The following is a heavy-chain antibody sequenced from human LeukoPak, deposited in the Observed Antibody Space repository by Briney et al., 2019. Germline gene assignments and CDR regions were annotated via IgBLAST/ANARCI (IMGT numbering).Heavy chain of an antibody. J-gene: IGHJ4*02. D-gene: IGHD6-13*01. Sequence: GESLKIFCKGSGYSLTSYCIGWVRQMPGKGLEWMGIIYPGASDTTYSPSVQDQVTISADKSITTAYLQWSSLKASDTAMYYCAGLGKQVSGSWYGVYYWRQGTLVTVSS. V-gene: IGHV5-51*01. CDR1: GYSLTSYC. CDR2: IYPGASDT. CDR3: AGLGKQVSGSWYGVYY.